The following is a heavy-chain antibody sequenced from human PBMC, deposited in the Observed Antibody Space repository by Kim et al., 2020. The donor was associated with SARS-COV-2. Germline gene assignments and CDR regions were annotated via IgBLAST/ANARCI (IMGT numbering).Heavy chain of an antibody. CDR3: ASGYYYDSSGYYYPDY. CDR2: ISSSSSYI. Sequence: LSLTCAASGFTFSSYSMNWVRQAPGKGLEWVSSISSSSSYIYYADSVKGRFTISRDNAKNSLYLQMNSLRAEDTAVYYCASGYYYDSSGYYYPDYWGQGTLVTVSS. D-gene: IGHD3-22*01. J-gene: IGHJ4*02. CDR1: GFTFSSYS. V-gene: IGHV3-21*01.